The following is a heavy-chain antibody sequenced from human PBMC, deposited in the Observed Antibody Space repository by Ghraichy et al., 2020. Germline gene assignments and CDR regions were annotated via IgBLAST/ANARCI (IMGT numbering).Heavy chain of an antibody. D-gene: IGHD3-22*01. V-gene: IGHV4-34*01. CDR1: GGSFSGYY. Sequence: ETLSLTCAVYGGSFSGYYWSWIRQPPGKGLEWIGEINHSGSTNYNPSLKSRVTVSVDTSKNQFSLKLSSVTAADTAVYYCARGLQYYYDSSGYYPKGMFDYWGQGTLVTVSS. CDR2: INHSGST. J-gene: IGHJ4*02. CDR3: ARGLQYYYDSSGYYPKGMFDY.